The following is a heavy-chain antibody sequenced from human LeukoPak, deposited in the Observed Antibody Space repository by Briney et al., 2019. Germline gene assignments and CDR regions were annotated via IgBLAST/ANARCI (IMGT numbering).Heavy chain of an antibody. CDR3: AKDRGSYRSSDY. CDR1: GFTFSSYA. V-gene: IGHV3-23*01. J-gene: IGHJ4*02. D-gene: IGHD1-26*01. CDR2: VSSSGGST. Sequence: GGSLRLSCAASGFTFSSYATSWVRQAPGKGLEWVSTVSSSGGSTNYADSVKGRFTISRDNSKNTLHLQMSSLRAEDTAVYYCAKDRGSYRSSDYWGQGTLVTVSS.